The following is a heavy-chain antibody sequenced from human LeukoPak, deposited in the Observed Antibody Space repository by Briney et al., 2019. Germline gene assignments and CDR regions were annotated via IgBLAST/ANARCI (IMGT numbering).Heavy chain of an antibody. CDR1: GGSISSYY. CDR3: ARHAGGSPPLYGMDV. D-gene: IGHD1-26*01. V-gene: IGHV4-59*08. CDR2: IYYSGST. J-gene: IGHJ6*02. Sequence: PSETLSLTGTVSGGSISSYYWSWIRQPPGKGLEWIGYIYYSGSTNYNPSLKSRVTISVDTSKNQFSLKLSSVTAADTAVYYCARHAGGSPPLYGMDVWGQGTTVTVSS.